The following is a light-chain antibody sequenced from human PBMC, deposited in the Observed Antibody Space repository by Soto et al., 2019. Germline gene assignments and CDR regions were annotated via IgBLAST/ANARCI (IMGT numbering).Light chain of an antibody. V-gene: IGKV1-9*01. CDR3: QQYGSSSWT. J-gene: IGKJ1*01. Sequence: SQLTQSPSSLSASVGDRVTITCRASQDIAIYLAWYQQKPGEAPKLLIYAASTLYGGVPSRFSGSGSGTDFALTITSLQAEDFAVYYCQQYGSSSWTFGQGTKVDI. CDR1: QDIAIY. CDR2: AAS.